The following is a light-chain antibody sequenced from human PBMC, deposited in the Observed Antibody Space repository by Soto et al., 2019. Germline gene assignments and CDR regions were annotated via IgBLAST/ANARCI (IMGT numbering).Light chain of an antibody. CDR3: AAWDDSLDGPMV. V-gene: IGLV1-40*01. J-gene: IGLJ3*02. Sequence: QSVLTQPPSVSGAPGQRVTISCTGSSSNIGAGYDVHWYQQLPGTAPKLLIYSDFQRPSGVPDRFSGSTSGTSASLAISGLQSEDEADYYCAAWDDSLDGPMVFGGGTKLTVL. CDR2: SDF. CDR1: SSNIGAGYD.